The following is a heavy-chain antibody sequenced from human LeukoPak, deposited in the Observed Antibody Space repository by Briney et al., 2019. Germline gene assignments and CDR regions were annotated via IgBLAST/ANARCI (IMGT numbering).Heavy chain of an antibody. CDR1: GGSISSSSYY. J-gene: IGHJ3*02. Sequence: LSLTCTVSGGSISSSSYYWGWVRQAPGKGLEWISYINGGGTTIYYADSVQGRFTFSRDNAKNSLYLQMDSLRADDTAVYYCARDIQRWAFDIWGQGTMVTVSS. CDR2: INGGGTTI. CDR3: ARDIQRWAFDI. D-gene: IGHD5-18*01. V-gene: IGHV3-48*03.